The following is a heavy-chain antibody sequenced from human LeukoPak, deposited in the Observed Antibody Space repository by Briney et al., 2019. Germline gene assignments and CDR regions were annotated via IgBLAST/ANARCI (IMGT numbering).Heavy chain of an antibody. CDR1: GGSISSSRYY. V-gene: IGHV4-39*01. J-gene: IGHJ1*01. Sequence: SETLSLTCTVSGGSISSSRYYWGWIRQPPGKGLEWIGSLFSTGSPYYNPSLMSRVTISVDTSKNQFSLKLSSVTAADTAVYYCASPPESVTADEYYHHWGQVTLLTVSS. D-gene: IGHD2-21*02. CDR3: ASPPESVTADEYYHH. CDR2: LFSTGSP.